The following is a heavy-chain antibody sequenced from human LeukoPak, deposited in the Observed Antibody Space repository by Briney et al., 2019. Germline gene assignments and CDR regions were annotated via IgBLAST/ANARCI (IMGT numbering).Heavy chain of an antibody. CDR3: ARHVETYYYDSSEIGAFDI. CDR2: INNRGTT. CDR1: GGSLSPHY. J-gene: IGHJ3*02. V-gene: IGHV4-34*01. Sequence: SETLSLTCAVSGGSLSPHYWSWIRRPLGKGLEWIGEINNRGTTNYSPSLRGRATISVDTSKNQFSLKLSSVTAADTAVYYCARHVETYYYDSSEIGAFDIWGQGTMVTVSS. D-gene: IGHD3-22*01.